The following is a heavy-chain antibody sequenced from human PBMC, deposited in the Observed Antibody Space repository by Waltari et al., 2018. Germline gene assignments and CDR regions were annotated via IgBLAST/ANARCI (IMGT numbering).Heavy chain of an antibody. D-gene: IGHD4-17*01. V-gene: IGHV4-4*02. CDR2: IYHSGST. J-gene: IGHJ4*02. CDR1: GGSISSSHW. Sequence: QVQLQESGPGLVKPSGTLSLTCAVSGGSISSSHWWSWVRQPPGKGLEGMGEIYHSGSTNQIPSLKSRVTISVDKSKNPSSVKLSSVTAADTAVYDCARGSSVTALGYWGQGTLVTVSS. CDR3: ARGSSVTALGY.